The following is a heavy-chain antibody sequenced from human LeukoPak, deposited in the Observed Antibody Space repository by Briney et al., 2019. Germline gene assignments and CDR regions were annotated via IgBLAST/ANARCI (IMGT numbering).Heavy chain of an antibody. V-gene: IGHV4-38-2*02. J-gene: IGHJ5*02. CDR1: GYSISSGYH. Sequence: PSETLSLTCTVSGYSISSGYHWGWIRQPPGKGLEWIGIIYHSGSTYYNPSLKSRVTISVDTSKNQFSLNLNSVTAADTAVYYCARSPRYCSGGSCFDPWGQGTLVTVSS. CDR2: IYHSGST. D-gene: IGHD2-15*01. CDR3: ARSPRYCSGGSCFDP.